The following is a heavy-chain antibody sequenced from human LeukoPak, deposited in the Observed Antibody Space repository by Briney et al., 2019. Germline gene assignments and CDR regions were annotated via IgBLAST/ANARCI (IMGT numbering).Heavy chain of an antibody. D-gene: IGHD3-16*02. V-gene: IGHV4-34*01. Sequence: SETLSLTCAVYGGSFSGYYWSWIRQPPGKGLEWIGEINHSGSTNYKPSLKGRVTISIDTSKNQFSLKLSSVSGADTAVYHCARLTKNVSRSFRFGIKKRGYMDVWGKGTTVTISS. CDR1: GGSFSGYY. CDR2: INHSGST. CDR3: ARLTKNVSRSFRFGIKKRGYMDV. J-gene: IGHJ6*03.